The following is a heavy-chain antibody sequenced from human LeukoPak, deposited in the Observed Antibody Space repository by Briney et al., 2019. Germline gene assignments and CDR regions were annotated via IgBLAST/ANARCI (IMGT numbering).Heavy chain of an antibody. CDR2: ISSSSSYI. Sequence: GGSLRLSCAASGFTFSSYSMNWVRQAPGKGLEWVSSISSSSSYIYYADSVKGRFTISRDNAKNSLYLQMNSLRAEDTAVYYCARLYYDILTGYTYYYYYYMDVWGKGTTVTISS. J-gene: IGHJ6*03. D-gene: IGHD3-9*01. CDR1: GFTFSSYS. V-gene: IGHV3-21*01. CDR3: ARLYYDILTGYTYYYYYYMDV.